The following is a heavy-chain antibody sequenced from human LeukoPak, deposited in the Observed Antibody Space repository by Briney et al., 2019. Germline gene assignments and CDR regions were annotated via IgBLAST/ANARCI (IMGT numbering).Heavy chain of an antibody. CDR1: GFTFSSYA. Sequence: GGSLRLSCAASGFTFSSYATGWVRQAPGKGLEWVSHIRTDGTITYADSVKGRFTISRDDAKTSVYLQMNSLRDEDTAIYYCARDNIWAFDIWGQGTMVTVAS. V-gene: IGHV3-69-1*01. D-gene: IGHD2/OR15-2a*01. CDR3: ARDNIWAFDI. J-gene: IGHJ3*02. CDR2: IRTDGTI.